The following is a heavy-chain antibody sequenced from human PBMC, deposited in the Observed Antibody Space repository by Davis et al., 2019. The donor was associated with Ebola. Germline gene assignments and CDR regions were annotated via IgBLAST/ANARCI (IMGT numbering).Heavy chain of an antibody. CDR2: IIPIFGTA. CDR1: GGTFSSYA. Sequence: SVKVSCKASGGTFSSYAISWVRQAPGQGLEWMGGIIPIFGTANYAQKFQGRVTITADESTSTAYMELSSLRSEDTAVYYCARDGGNPHDFWSGSWFDPWGQGTLVTVSS. J-gene: IGHJ5*02. CDR3: ARDGGNPHDFWSGSWFDP. V-gene: IGHV1-69*13. D-gene: IGHD3-3*01.